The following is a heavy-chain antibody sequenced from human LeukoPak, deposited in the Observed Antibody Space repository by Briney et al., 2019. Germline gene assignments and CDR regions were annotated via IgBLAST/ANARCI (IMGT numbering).Heavy chain of an antibody. V-gene: IGHV3-33*01. D-gene: IGHD2/OR15-2a*01. CDR2: IWYDGSNK. CDR1: GFTFSSYG. Sequence: GGSLRLSCAASGFTFSSYGMHWVRQATGKGLEWVALIWYDGSNKYYTDSVKGRLTISRDNSKNTLYLQMNSLRAEDTAIYYCAREGPRGNSQFDYWGQGTLVTVSS. J-gene: IGHJ4*02. CDR3: AREGPRGNSQFDY.